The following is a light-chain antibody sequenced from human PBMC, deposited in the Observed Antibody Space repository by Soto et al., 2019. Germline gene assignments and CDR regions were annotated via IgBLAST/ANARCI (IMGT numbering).Light chain of an antibody. V-gene: IGLV2-23*01. CDR2: EGS. Sequence: QSVLTQPASVSGSPGQSITISCTGTSSDVGSYNLVSWYQQHPGKAPKLMIYEGSKRPSGVSNRFSCSKSGNTASLTISGLQAEDEADYYCCSYAGSSAYVFGTGTKVTVL. CDR1: SSDVGSYNL. CDR3: CSYAGSSAYV. J-gene: IGLJ1*01.